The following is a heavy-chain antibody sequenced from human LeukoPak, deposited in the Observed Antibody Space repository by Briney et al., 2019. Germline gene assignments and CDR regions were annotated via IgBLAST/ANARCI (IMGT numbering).Heavy chain of an antibody. CDR2: ISGSGGST. CDR3: AKPNNYDFWSGYYNPWDY. Sequence: GGSLRLSCAASGFTFSSYAMSWVRQSTGKGLEWVSAISGSGGSTYYADSVKGRFTISRDNSKNTLYLQMNSLRAEDTAVYYCAKPNNYDFWSGYYNPWDYWGQGTLVTVSS. D-gene: IGHD3-3*01. J-gene: IGHJ4*02. CDR1: GFTFSSYA. V-gene: IGHV3-23*01.